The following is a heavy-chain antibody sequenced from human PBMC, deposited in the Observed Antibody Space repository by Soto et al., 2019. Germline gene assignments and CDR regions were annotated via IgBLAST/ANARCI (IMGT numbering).Heavy chain of an antibody. CDR2: IIPIFGTA. V-gene: IGHV1-69*13. D-gene: IGHD3-22*01. J-gene: IGHJ5*02. CDR3: ARRAWDYYYDSSGYSNWFDP. Sequence: SVKVSCKASGGTFSSYAISWVRQAPGQGLEWMGGIIPIFGTANYAQKFQGRVTITADESTSTAYMELSSLRSEDTAVYYCARRAWDYYYDSSGYSNWFDPWGQGTLVTVSS. CDR1: GGTFSSYA.